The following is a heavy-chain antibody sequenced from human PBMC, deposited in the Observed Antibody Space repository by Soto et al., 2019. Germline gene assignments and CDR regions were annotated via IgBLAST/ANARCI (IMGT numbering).Heavy chain of an antibody. Sequence: EVQLVESGGGLVQPGGSLRFSCAASGFTFSSYWMHWVRQAPGKGLVWVSRINSDGTTTTYADPVKGRFTISRDNAKNTVYLQMNSLRAEDTAVYYCATVGTGSYNWFDPWGRGTLVTVSS. CDR3: ATVGTGSYNWFDP. D-gene: IGHD1-26*01. CDR2: INSDGTTT. V-gene: IGHV3-74*01. J-gene: IGHJ5*02. CDR1: GFTFSSYW.